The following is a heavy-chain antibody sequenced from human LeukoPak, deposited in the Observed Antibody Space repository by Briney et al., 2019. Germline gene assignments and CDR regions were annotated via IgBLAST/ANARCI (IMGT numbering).Heavy chain of an antibody. V-gene: IGHV1-69*05. CDR3: ARAGRYFDWLPSPYYYYYMDV. Sequence: SVKVSCKASGGTFSSYAISWVRQAPGQGREWMGRIIPIFGTANYAQKFQGRVTITTDQSTSTAYMELSSLRSEDTAVYYCARAGRYFDWLPSPYYYYYMDVWGKGTTVTVSS. D-gene: IGHD3-9*01. CDR2: IIPIFGTA. CDR1: GGTFSSYA. J-gene: IGHJ6*03.